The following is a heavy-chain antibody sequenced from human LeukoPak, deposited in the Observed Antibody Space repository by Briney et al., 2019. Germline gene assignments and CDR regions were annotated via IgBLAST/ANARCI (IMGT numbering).Heavy chain of an antibody. CDR1: GGSITSYY. CDR2: IYYIVST. CDR3: ASQFPRGAFDI. J-gene: IGHJ3*02. Sequence: KPSETLSLMCTVAGGSITSYYWSWIRQPPGKGLEWIGYIYYIVSTNYNPSLKRRVTISVDPTKNQFSLKLSSVPAADTAVYYCASQFPRGAFDIWGQGTMVTVSS. V-gene: IGHV4-59*01.